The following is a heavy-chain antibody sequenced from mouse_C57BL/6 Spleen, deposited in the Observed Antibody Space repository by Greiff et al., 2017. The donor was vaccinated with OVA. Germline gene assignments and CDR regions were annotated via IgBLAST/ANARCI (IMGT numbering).Heavy chain of an antibody. CDR1: GYAFSSSW. V-gene: IGHV1-82*01. CDR2: IYPGDGDT. D-gene: IGHD1-1*01. J-gene: IGHJ2*01. CDR3: ARYSVVATDYFDY. Sequence: QVQLKESGPELVKPGASVKISCKASGYAFSSSWMNWVKQRPGKGLEWIGRIYPGDGDTNYNGKVKGKATLTADKSSSTAYMQLSSLTSEDSAVYFCARYSVVATDYFDYWGQGTTLTVSS.